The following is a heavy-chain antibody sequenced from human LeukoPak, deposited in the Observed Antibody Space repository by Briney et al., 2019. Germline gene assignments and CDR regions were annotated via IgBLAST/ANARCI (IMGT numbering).Heavy chain of an antibody. CDR1: GFTFSSYA. Sequence: GGSLRLSCAASGFTFSSYAMHWVRQAPGKGLEWVAVISYDGSNKYYADSVKGRFTISRDNSRNTLYLQMNSLRAEDTAVYYCAKEFTIFGVAQDWWFDPWGQGTLVTVSS. V-gene: IGHV3-30-3*01. CDR3: AKEFTIFGVAQDWWFDP. J-gene: IGHJ5*02. CDR2: ISYDGSNK. D-gene: IGHD3-3*01.